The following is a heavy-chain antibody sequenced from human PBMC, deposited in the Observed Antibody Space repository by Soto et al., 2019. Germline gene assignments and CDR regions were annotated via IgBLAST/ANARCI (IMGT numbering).Heavy chain of an antibody. Sequence: SETLSLTCAVYGGSFSGYYWSWIRQPPGKGLEWIGEINHSGSTNHNPSLKSRVTISVDTSKNQFSLKLSSVTAADTAVYYCARGRGRGYCYGYGFYGMDVWGQGTTVTVSS. CDR1: GGSFSGYY. V-gene: IGHV4-34*01. CDR2: INHSGST. J-gene: IGHJ6*01. D-gene: IGHD5-18*01. CDR3: ARGRGRGYCYGYGFYGMDV.